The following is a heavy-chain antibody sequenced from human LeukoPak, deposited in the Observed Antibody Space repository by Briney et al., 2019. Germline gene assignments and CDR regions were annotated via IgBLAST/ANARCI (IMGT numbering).Heavy chain of an antibody. CDR2: VSGSGGST. J-gene: IGHJ4*02. Sequence: GGSLRLSCAASGFSFGTYAMSWVRQAPGQGLEWVSSVSGSGGSTYYTDSVRGRFTISRHNSKNTMYLQMNSLRAEDTAVYYCAKESDFWSGSFDYWGQGTLVPVSS. D-gene: IGHD3-3*01. V-gene: IGHV3-23*01. CDR1: GFSFGTYA. CDR3: AKESDFWSGSFDY.